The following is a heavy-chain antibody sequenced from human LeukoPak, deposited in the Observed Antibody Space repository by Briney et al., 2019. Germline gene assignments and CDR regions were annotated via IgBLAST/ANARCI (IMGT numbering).Heavy chain of an antibody. CDR2: MNPNSGNT. V-gene: IGHV1-8*01. CDR3: ARDLLTGAFDI. J-gene: IGHJ3*02. Sequence: ALVKVSCKASGYTFTSYDINWMRQATGQGLEWMGWMNPNSGNTGYALKFQGRVTMTRNTSISTAYMELSSLRSEDTAVYYCARDLLTGAFDIWGQGTMVTVSS. D-gene: IGHD7-27*01. CDR1: GYTFTSYD.